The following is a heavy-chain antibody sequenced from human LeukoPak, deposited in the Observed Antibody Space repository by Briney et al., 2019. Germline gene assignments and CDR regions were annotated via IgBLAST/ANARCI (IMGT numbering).Heavy chain of an antibody. Sequence: GGSLRLSCATSGFTFSSYAMSWVRQAPGKGLEWVSGIGASGGSTYYADSVKGRFTISRDNSKNTLYLQMNSLRAEDTAVYYCARENKAVAAHYFDYWGQGTLVTVSS. V-gene: IGHV3-23*01. J-gene: IGHJ4*02. CDR2: IGASGGST. CDR1: GFTFSSYA. D-gene: IGHD6-19*01. CDR3: ARENKAVAAHYFDY.